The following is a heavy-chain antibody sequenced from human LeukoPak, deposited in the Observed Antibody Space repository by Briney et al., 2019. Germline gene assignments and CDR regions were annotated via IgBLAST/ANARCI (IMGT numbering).Heavy chain of an antibody. CDR1: GDSISSGGYH. V-gene: IGHV4-30-2*01. CDR2: IDHSGST. Sequence: SETLSLTCTVSGDSISSGGYHWSWIRQPPGKGLEWIGYIDHSGSTYHNPSLKSRVTISVDTSKNQFSLKLSSVTAADTAVYYCARDPHMYYYDSSGYYSAFDIWGQGTMVTVSS. D-gene: IGHD3-22*01. CDR3: ARDPHMYYYDSSGYYSAFDI. J-gene: IGHJ3*02.